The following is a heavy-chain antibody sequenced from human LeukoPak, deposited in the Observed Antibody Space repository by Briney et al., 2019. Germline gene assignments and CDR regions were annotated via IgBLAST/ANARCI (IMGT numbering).Heavy chain of an antibody. CDR2: IIPIFGTA. D-gene: IGHD2-2*01. CDR3: ARYCSSTSCYGDWFDP. J-gene: IGHJ5*02. CDR1: GGTFSSYA. Sequence: ASVKVSCKASGGTFSSYAISWVRQAPGQGLEWMGGIIPIFGTANYAQKFQGRVTITADESTSTAYMELSSLRSEDTAVYHCARYCSSTSCYGDWFDPWGQGTLVTVSS. V-gene: IGHV1-69*13.